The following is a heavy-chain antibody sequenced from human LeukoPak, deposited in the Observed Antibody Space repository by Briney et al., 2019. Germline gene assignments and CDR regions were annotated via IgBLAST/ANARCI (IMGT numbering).Heavy chain of an antibody. V-gene: IGHV3-7*01. J-gene: IGHJ4*02. CDR1: GFTFSNYW. CDR3: ARARYYLSPFDY. D-gene: IGHD2/OR15-2a*01. CDR2: IKHDGSED. Sequence: GGSLRLSCAASGFTFSNYWMTWVRQAPGKGLEWVANIKHDGSEDYYLDSVKGRFTISRDNAKNSLYLQMNSLRAEDTAVYYCARARYYLSPFDYWGQGTLVTVSS.